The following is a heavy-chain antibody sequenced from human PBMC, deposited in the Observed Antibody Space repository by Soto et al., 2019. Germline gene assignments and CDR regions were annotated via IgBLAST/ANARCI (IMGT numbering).Heavy chain of an antibody. CDR2: INAGNGNT. CDR1: GYTFTGYA. V-gene: IGHV1-3*01. Sequence: ASVKVSCKASGYTFTGYAMHWVRQAPGQRLEWMGWINAGNGNTKYSQKFQGRVTITRDTSASTAYMELSSLRSEDTAVYYCARDRGDYYDSRGPFDYWGQGTLVTVSS. CDR3: ARDRGDYYDSRGPFDY. J-gene: IGHJ4*02. D-gene: IGHD3-22*01.